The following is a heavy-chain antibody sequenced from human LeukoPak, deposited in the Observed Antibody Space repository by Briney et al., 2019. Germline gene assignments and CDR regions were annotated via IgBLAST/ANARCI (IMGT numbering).Heavy chain of an antibody. D-gene: IGHD3-16*02. CDR2: INPNNGGT. V-gene: IGHV1-2*06. CDR1: GGTFSSYI. J-gene: IGHJ4*02. CDR3: AIPPICPWGSYRSSGYLDY. Sequence: ASVPVSSQAFGGTFSSYIISWVRQAAGQGLTWMGRINPNNGGTNHAPTFQGRVTMTRDPSITTAYTELSRLRSADQAVYYSAIPPICPWGSYRSSGYLDYGGQGTLVTVPS.